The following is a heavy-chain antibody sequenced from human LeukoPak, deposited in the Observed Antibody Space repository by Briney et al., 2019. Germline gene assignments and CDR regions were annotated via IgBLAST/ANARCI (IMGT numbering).Heavy chain of an antibody. Sequence: PSETLSLTCTVSGGSISSGSYYWSWIRQPAGKGLEWIGRIYTSGSTNYNPSLKSRVTISVGTSKNQFSLKLSSVTAADTAVYYCARDHRDFDLWGRGTLVTVSS. J-gene: IGHJ2*01. CDR2: IYTSGST. CDR3: ARDHRDFDL. V-gene: IGHV4-61*02. CDR1: GGSISSGSYY.